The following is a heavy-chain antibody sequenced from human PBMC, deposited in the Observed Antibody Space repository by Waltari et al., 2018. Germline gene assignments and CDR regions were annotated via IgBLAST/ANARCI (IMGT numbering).Heavy chain of an antibody. Sequence: HLVESGGGLIQPGGSLSLSCAASGFTVTNYYMSWVRQAPGRGLECVSVIYSAVTTYYADSVKGRFTISRDTFRNTLYLQMDNLRPDDTAVYYCARGNTASLDYWGQGTLVTVSS. CDR2: IYSAVTT. V-gene: IGHV3-53*01. CDR1: GFTVTNYY. D-gene: IGHD2-21*02. CDR3: ARGNTASLDY. J-gene: IGHJ4*02.